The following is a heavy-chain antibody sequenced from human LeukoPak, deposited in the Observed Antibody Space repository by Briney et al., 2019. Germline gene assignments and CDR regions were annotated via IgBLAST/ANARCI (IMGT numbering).Heavy chain of an antibody. CDR1: GFTFSSYA. CDR3: ATNYYDSSGFDY. Sequence: PGGSLRLSCAASGFTFSSYAMSWVRQAPGRGLEWVSSISSSSSYIYYADSVKGRFTISRDNAKNSLYLQMNSLRAEDTAVYYCATNYYDSSGFDYWGQGTLVTVSS. CDR2: ISSSSSYI. D-gene: IGHD3-22*01. J-gene: IGHJ4*02. V-gene: IGHV3-21*01.